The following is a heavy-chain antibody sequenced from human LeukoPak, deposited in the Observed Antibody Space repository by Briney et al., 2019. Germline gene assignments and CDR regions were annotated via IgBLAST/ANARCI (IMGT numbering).Heavy chain of an antibody. CDR1: GGSISSYY. V-gene: IGHV4-59*08. Sequence: PSETLSLTCTVSGGSISSYYGSWIRQPPGKGLEWIGYISYSGSTNYNPSLKSRVTISLDTSKNQFSLKLSSVTAADTAVYYCAGHHPRNTVDFWGQGTLVTVSS. J-gene: IGHJ4*02. CDR3: AGHHPRNTVDF. D-gene: IGHD2/OR15-2a*01. CDR2: ISYSGST.